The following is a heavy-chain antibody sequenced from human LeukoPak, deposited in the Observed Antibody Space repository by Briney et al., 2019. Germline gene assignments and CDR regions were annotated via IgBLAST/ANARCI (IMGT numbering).Heavy chain of an antibody. V-gene: IGHV4-59*01. CDR2: IYYSGST. CDR1: RGPITDNY. D-gene: IGHD6-19*01. CDR3: ARGGWYPESFQH. J-gene: IGHJ1*01. Sequence: ASETLSLTCTVSRGPITDNYWSWIRQPPGKGPEWIGYIYYSGSTNYNPSLKSRVTISVDTSKNQFSLKLSSVTAADTAVYYCARGGWYPESFQHWGQGALVTVSS.